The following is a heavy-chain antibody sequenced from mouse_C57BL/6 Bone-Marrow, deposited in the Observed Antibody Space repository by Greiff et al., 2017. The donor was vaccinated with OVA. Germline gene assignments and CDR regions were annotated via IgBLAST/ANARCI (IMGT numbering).Heavy chain of an antibody. D-gene: IGHD1-1*01. CDR1: GYAFSSSW. CDR2: IYPGDGDT. CDR3: ARNYARGFAY. V-gene: IGHV1-82*01. J-gene: IGHJ3*01. Sequence: VKLQQSGPELVKPGASVKISCKASGYAFSSSWMNWVKQRPGKGLEWIGRIYPGDGDTNYNGKFKGKATLTADKSSSTAYMQLSSLTSEDSAVYFCARNYARGFAYWGQGTLVTVSA.